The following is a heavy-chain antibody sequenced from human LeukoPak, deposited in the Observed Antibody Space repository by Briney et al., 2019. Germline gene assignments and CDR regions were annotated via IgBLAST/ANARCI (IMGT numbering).Heavy chain of an antibody. CDR2: INPNSGDT. CDR3: ARDSSTWHSDYYYYMDV. V-gene: IGHV1-2*02. Sequence: ASVKVSCKASGYTFTAYYIHWVRQAPGQGLEWMGWINPNSGDTYYLQKFQGRVTMTGDTSTSTAYMELSSLRSDDTARYFCARDSSTWHSDYYYYMDVWGKGTTVTVSS. J-gene: IGHJ6*03. D-gene: IGHD2/OR15-2a*01. CDR1: GYTFTAYY.